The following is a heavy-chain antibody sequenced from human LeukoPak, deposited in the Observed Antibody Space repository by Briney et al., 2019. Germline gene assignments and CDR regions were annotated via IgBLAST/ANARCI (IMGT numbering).Heavy chain of an antibody. CDR1: GFTFSSYG. V-gene: IGHV3-30*18. CDR2: RSYDGSNK. D-gene: IGHD6-13*01. CDR3: AKDRSSSWYEGAFNGMGV. Sequence: SGGSLRLSCAASGFTFSSYGMHWVRQAPGKGLEWVAVRSYDGSNKYYADSVKGRFTISRDNSKNTLYLQMNSLRAEDTAVYYCAKDRSSSWYEGAFNGMGVWGQGTTVTVSS. J-gene: IGHJ6*02.